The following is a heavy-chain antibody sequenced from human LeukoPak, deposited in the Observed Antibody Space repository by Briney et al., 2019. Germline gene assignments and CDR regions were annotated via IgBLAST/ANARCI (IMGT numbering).Heavy chain of an antibody. Sequence: SETLSLTCTVSGGSVSSGSYYWSWIRQPPGTGLEWIGYIYYSGSTNYNPSLKSRVTISVDTSKNQFSLKLSSVTAADTAVYYCASITIFGVVIDWGQGTLVTVSS. CDR2: IYYSGST. CDR3: ASITIFGVVID. CDR1: GGSVSSGSYY. D-gene: IGHD3-3*01. V-gene: IGHV4-61*01. J-gene: IGHJ4*02.